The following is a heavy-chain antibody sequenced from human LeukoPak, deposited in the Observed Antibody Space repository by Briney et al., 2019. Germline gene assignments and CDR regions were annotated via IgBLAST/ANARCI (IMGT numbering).Heavy chain of an antibody. Sequence: GGSLRLSCAASGFTFSSYDMHWVRQAPGKGLEWVAFIRSDGSNKYYADSVKGRFTISRDNSKNTLYLQMNSLRAEDTALYYCAKDLGGSWSTFDYWGQGTLVTVSS. J-gene: IGHJ4*02. CDR2: IRSDGSNK. V-gene: IGHV3-30*02. CDR3: AKDLGGSWSTFDY. D-gene: IGHD3-16*01. CDR1: GFTFSSYD.